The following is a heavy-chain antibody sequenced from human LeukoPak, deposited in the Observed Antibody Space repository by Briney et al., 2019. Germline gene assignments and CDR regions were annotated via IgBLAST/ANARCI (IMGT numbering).Heavy chain of an antibody. CDR2: IIPILGIA. J-gene: IGHJ6*02. CDR3: ARYVDSSGLMDV. Sequence: GASVKVSCKASGGTFSSYAISWVRQAPGQGLEWMGRIIPILGIANYAQKFQGRVTITADKSTSTAYMELSSLRSEDTAVYYCARYVDSSGLMDVWGQGTTVTVSS. CDR1: GGTFSSYA. D-gene: IGHD3-22*01. V-gene: IGHV1-69*04.